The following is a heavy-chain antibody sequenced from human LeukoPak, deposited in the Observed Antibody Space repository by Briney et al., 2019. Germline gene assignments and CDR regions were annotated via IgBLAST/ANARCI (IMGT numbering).Heavy chain of an antibody. CDR2: INPNSGGT. V-gene: IGHV1-2*02. Sequence: GASVKVSCKAFGYTFTGYYMRWVRQAPGQGLEWMGWINPNSGGTNSAQKFQGRVTMTRDTSISTAYMELSRLTSDDTAVYYCARGKDWGPYWGQGTLVTVSS. CDR1: GYTFTGYY. CDR3: ARGKDWGPY. J-gene: IGHJ4*02. D-gene: IGHD7-27*01.